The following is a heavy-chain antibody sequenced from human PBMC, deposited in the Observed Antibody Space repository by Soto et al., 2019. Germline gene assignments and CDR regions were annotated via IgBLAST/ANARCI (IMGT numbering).Heavy chain of an antibody. CDR2: ISTYTGNT. Sequence: QVQLVQSGAEVKIPGASVKVSCKASGYTFTTYGISCVRQAPGQGLEWMGWISTYTGNTIYAQRFQGRFSMTTDTSTTTAHLELRSRRVDDSAMYYCARVSATGRPFDYWGQGTLVTVSS. V-gene: IGHV1-18*04. D-gene: IGHD6-13*01. J-gene: IGHJ4*02. CDR3: ARVSATGRPFDY. CDR1: GYTFTTYG.